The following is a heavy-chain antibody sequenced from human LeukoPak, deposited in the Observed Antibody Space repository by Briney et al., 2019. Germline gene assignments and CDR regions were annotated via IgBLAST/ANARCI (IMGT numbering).Heavy chain of an antibody. CDR2: ISSSSTM. V-gene: IGHV3-48*02. J-gene: IGHJ4*02. D-gene: IGHD4-23*01. CDR1: GFTFSSYS. CDR3: ARGGTSSSLAY. Sequence: GGSLRLSCVASGFTFSSYSISWVRQAPGKGLEWVSYISSSSTMSYADSVKGRFTISRDNANNSLYLQMSSLRDEDTAVYYCARGGTSSSLAYWGQGTLVTVSS.